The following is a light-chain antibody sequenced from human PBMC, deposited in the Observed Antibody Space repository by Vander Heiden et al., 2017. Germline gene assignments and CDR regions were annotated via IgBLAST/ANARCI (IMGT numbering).Light chain of an antibody. CDR3: QQYGSAPHT. CDR2: GAS. J-gene: IGKJ2*01. CDR1: QSVSSSS. V-gene: IGKV3-20*01. Sequence: EIVLTQSPGPLSLSPGERATLSCRASQSVSSSSLAWYQQRPGQAPRLRIYGASSRATGIPDRFSGSGSGTDFTLTISRLEPEDFAVDYCQQYGSAPHTFGQGTKLEI.